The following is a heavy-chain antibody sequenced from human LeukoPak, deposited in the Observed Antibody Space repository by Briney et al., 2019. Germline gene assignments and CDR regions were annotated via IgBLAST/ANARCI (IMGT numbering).Heavy chain of an antibody. CDR1: GFTFRTCG. D-gene: IGHD3/OR15-3a*01. V-gene: IGHV3-33*01. J-gene: IGHJ4*02. Sequence: GGSLRLSCAASGFTFRTCGMHWVRQAPGKGLEWVAIDGTNTYYADSVKGRFTISRDNSKNTLYLQMNSLSGEDTAVYYCVRDKDWYFDYWGQGTLSPSRQ. CDR3: VRDKDWYFDY. CDR2: DGTNT.